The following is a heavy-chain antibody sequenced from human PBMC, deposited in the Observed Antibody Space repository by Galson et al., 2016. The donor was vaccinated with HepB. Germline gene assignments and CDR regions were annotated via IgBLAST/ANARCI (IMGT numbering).Heavy chain of an antibody. V-gene: IGHV3-7*02. D-gene: IGHD6-19*01. CDR3: VSTSRAVARDY. CDR1: GFIFSDYW. J-gene: IGHJ4*02. CDR2: IKEGGREI. Sequence: SLRLSCAASGFIFSDYWMNWVRQAPGKGLEWVAQIKEGGREIYYLDSVKGRFTISRDDAKKSLSLQMNSLRPEDTAVYFCVSTSRAVARDYWGQGTLVTVSS.